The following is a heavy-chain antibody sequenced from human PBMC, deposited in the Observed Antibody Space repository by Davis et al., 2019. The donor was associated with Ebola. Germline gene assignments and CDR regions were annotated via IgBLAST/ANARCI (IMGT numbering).Heavy chain of an antibody. CDR1: GYTFTSYD. J-gene: IGHJ2*01. CDR3: ARDLPGGDWYFDL. CDR2: MNPKTGNT. V-gene: IGHV1-8*01. Sequence: ASVKVSCKASGYTFTSYDINWVRQATGQGLEWMGWMNPKTGNTGYAQKLQGRVTMTTDTSTSTAYMELRSLRSDDTAVYYCARDLPGGDWYFDLWGRGTLVTVSS. D-gene: IGHD1-14*01.